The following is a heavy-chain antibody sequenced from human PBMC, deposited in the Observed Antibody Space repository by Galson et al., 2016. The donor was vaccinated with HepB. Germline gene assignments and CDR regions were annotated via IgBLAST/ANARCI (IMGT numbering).Heavy chain of an antibody. D-gene: IGHD3-3*01. V-gene: IGHV3-7*03. CDR1: GFTFSRFW. CDR3: ARDRDFPDGHPDPFDC. CDR2: IKQDGSEK. J-gene: IGHJ4*02. Sequence: SLRLSCAASGFTFSRFWMSWVRQAPGKGLEWVANIKQDGSEKHYADSVKGLFTISRDNANHSVYLQPNSLRVEDTAVYYCARDRDFPDGHPDPFDCWGQGTVVTVS.